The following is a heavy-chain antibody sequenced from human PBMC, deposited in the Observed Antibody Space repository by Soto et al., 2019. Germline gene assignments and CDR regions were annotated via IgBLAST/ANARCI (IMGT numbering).Heavy chain of an antibody. Sequence: QVQLVESGAGVVQPGRSLRLSCAASGFTFSSYGMHWVRQAPGKGLAWVAVIWYDGSNKYYADSVKGRFTISRDNSKNTLYLQMNSLRAEDTAVYYCARDWQQLDYYYGMDVWGQGTTVTVSS. V-gene: IGHV3-33*01. J-gene: IGHJ6*02. CDR1: GFTFSSYG. D-gene: IGHD6-13*01. CDR3: ARDWQQLDYYYGMDV. CDR2: IWYDGSNK.